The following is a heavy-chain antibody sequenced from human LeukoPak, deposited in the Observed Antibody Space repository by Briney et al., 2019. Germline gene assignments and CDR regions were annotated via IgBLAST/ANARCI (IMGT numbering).Heavy chain of an antibody. CDR3: ARLTVMAVAGTSDHYYYYGMDV. V-gene: IGHV1-2*02. CDR1: GYTFTGYY. CDR2: INPNSGGT. D-gene: IGHD6-19*01. Sequence: ASVKVSCKASGYTFTGYYMHWVRQAPGQGLEWMGWINPNSGGTNYAQKFQGRVTMTRDTSISTAYMELSRLRSDDTAVYYCARLTVMAVAGTSDHYYYYGMDVWGQGTTVTVSS. J-gene: IGHJ6*02.